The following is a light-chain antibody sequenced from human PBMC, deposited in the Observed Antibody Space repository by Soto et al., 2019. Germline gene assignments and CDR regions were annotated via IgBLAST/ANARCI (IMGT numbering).Light chain of an antibody. J-gene: IGLJ2*01. CDR1: TGHSSYI. CDR2: LEGSGSY. CDR3: ETWDSNTRV. V-gene: IGLV4-60*02. Sequence: QPVLTQSSSASASLGSSVKLTCTLSTGHSSYIIAWHQQQPGNAPRYFMKLEGSGSYNKGSGVPDRCSGSSSGADRYLTIAILQCDDEANYYCETWDSNTRVFGGGTQLTGL.